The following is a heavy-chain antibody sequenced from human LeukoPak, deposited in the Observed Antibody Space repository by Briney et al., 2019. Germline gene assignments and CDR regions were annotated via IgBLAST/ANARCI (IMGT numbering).Heavy chain of an antibody. CDR3: ARDRFAIPELPIDY. Sequence: KSGGSLRLSCAASGFTFSDAWMSWVHQAPGKGLEWVGRIKSKTDGGTTDYAAPVKGRFTISRDDSKNTLYLQMNSLKTEDTAVYYCARDRFAIPELPIDYWGQGTLVTVSS. V-gene: IGHV3-15*01. D-gene: IGHD2-21*01. CDR2: IKSKTDGGTT. J-gene: IGHJ4*02. CDR1: GFTFSDAW.